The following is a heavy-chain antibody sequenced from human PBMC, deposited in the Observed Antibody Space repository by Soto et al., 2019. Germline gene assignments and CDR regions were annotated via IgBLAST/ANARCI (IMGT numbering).Heavy chain of an antibody. D-gene: IGHD2-15*01. J-gene: IGHJ4*02. CDR1: GFTFRNYF. V-gene: IGHV3-48*01. CDR2: ISTTSSTI. CDR3: AKPRQITSLLLYYFDY. Sequence: GGSLRLSCAASGFTFRNYFMNWVRQAPGKGLEWISYISTTSSTIYYADSVKGRFTISRDSFKNTLYLQMDSLRVEDTAVYYCAKPRQITSLLLYYFDYWGQGTLVTVSS.